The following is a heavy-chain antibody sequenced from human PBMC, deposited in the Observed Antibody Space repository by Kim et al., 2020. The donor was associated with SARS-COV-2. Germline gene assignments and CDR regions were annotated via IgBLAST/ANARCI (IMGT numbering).Heavy chain of an antibody. CDR2: DT. Sequence: DTRHSPSFQGQVTISADKSISTAYLQWSSLKASDTAMYYCARQGEQGADYWGQGTLVTVSS. CDR3: ARQGEQGADY. V-gene: IGHV5-51*01. J-gene: IGHJ4*02. D-gene: IGHD3-16*01.